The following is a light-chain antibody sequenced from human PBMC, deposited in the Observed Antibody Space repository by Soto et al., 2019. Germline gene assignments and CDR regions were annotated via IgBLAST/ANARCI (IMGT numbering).Light chain of an antibody. V-gene: IGLV1-47*01. CDR2: RSN. CDR3: AACDDSLTGPV. J-gene: IGLJ3*02. Sequence: QSVLTQPPSASGTPGQRVTISCSGSSSNIGSNYVYWYQQLPGTAPKLLIYRSNQRPTGDPDRFSGSKSGTSVSLAITGLRSEDEADYCCAACDDSLTGPVFGGGTKLTVL. CDR1: SSNIGSNY.